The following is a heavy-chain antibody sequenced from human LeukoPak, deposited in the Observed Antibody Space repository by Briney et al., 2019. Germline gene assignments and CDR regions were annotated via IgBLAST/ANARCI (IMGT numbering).Heavy chain of an antibody. CDR3: GRDRGGKPTVYFDY. CDR2: ISSSSSTI. D-gene: IGHD4-17*01. J-gene: IGHJ4*02. CDR1: GFTFSSYS. V-gene: IGHV3-48*01. Sequence: SGGSLRLSCAASGFTFSSYSMNWVRQAPGKGLEWVSYISSSSSTIYYADSVKGRFTISRDNAKNSLYLQMNSLRAEDTAVYYCGRDRGGKPTVYFDYWGQGTLVTVSS.